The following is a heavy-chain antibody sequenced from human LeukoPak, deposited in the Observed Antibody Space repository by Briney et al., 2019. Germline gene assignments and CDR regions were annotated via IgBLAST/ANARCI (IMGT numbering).Heavy chain of an antibody. Sequence: SGTVSFTGSVCGGAISSSSYYWRWIRQPPGKGLEWIGSIYYSGSTYYNPSLKSRVTISVDTSKNQFSLKLSSVTAADTAVYYCARSRRDGYNPMLDYWGQGTLVTVSS. CDR1: GGAISSSSYY. D-gene: IGHD5-24*01. CDR2: IYYSGST. V-gene: IGHV4-39*07. J-gene: IGHJ4*02. CDR3: ARSRRDGYNPMLDY.